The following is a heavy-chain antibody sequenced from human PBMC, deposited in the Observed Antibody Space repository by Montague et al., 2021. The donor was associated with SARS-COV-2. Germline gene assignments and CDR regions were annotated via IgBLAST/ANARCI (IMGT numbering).Heavy chain of an antibody. CDR2: IYYSGST. V-gene: IGHV4-39*01. Sequence: SETLSLTCTVSGGSISSSSYYWGWIRQPPGKGLEWIGSIYYSGSTYYNPSLKSRVTISVDTSKNQFSLKLRSVTAADTAVYYCARQSQAEIVLMVYAMGGWFDPWGQGTLVTVSS. J-gene: IGHJ5*02. CDR1: GGSISSSSYY. D-gene: IGHD2-8*01. CDR3: ARQSQAEIVLMVYAMGGWFDP.